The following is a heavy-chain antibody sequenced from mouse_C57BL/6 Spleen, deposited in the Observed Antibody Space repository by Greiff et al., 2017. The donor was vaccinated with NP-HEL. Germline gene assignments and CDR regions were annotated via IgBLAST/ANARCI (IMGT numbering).Heavy chain of an antibody. CDR2: LSYDGSN. V-gene: IGHV3-6*01. J-gene: IGHJ1*03. Sequence: ESGPGLVKPSPSLSLTCSVTGYSITSGYYWNWIRQFPGNKLEWMGYLSYDGSNNYNPYLKNQISITRDTSKNQFFLKLNSVTTEDTAAYYCARGYYYGSSHWYFDVWGTGTTVTVSS. CDR3: ARGYYYGSSHWYFDV. CDR1: GYSITSGYY. D-gene: IGHD1-1*01.